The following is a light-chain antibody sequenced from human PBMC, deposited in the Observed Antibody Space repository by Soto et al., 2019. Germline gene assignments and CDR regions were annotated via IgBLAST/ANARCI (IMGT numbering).Light chain of an antibody. CDR1: SSNIGSNY. J-gene: IGLJ2*01. Sequence: QSVLTQPPSASGTPGQRVTISCSGSSSNIGSNYVYWYQQLTGTAPKLLIYRNNQRPSGVPDRFSGSKSGTSASLAISGLRSEDEADYYCAAWDDSLRGVVFGGGTKLTVL. CDR2: RNN. V-gene: IGLV1-47*01. CDR3: AAWDDSLRGVV.